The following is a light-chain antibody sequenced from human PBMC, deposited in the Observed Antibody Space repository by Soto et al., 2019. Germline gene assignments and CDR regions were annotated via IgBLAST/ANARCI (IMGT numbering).Light chain of an antibody. CDR2: VNS. V-gene: IGLV1-40*01. J-gene: IGLJ2*01. CDR3: QSYDMSRSDVV. Sequence: QSVLPQPPSVSGAPGQRVTISCTGSSSNIVAAYDVHWYRQLPGTAPQLLIYVNSFRPSGVPDRFSASKSDTSASLAITGLQAEDEADHCCQSYDMSRSDVVFGGGSKLTVL. CDR1: SSNIVAAYD.